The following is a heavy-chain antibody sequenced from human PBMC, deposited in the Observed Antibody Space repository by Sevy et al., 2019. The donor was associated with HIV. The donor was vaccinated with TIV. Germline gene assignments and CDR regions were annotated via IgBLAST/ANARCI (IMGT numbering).Heavy chain of an antibody. CDR3: ASTIAVAGNGNAFDI. D-gene: IGHD6-19*01. CDR2: IIPIFGTA. J-gene: IGHJ3*02. Sequence: ASVKVSCKASGGTFSSYAISWVRQAPGQGLECMGGIIPIFGTANYAQKFQGRVTITADESTSTAYMELSSLRSEDTAVYYCASTIAVAGNGNAFDIWGQRTMVTVSS. V-gene: IGHV1-69*13. CDR1: GGTFSSYA.